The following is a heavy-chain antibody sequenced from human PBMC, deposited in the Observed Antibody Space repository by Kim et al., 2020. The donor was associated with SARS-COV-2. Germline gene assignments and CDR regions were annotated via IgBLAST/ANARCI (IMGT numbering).Heavy chain of an antibody. CDR2: SNVATGNT. V-gene: IGHV1-3*01. CDR1: GCTCTDYA. Sequence: ASVKVSCKASGCTCTDYAMQWVRQAPGHSLEWMGWSNVATGNTNDPQHLKGRLSITRDTAATTAYMDLYSLTSEDTAVYYCLREMRYDTGCLLYWGQGSLVTVSS. CDR3: LREMRYDTGCLLY. J-gene: IGHJ4*02. D-gene: IGHD6-19*01.